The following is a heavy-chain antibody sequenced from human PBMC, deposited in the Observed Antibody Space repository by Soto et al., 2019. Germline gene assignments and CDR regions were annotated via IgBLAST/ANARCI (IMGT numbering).Heavy chain of an antibody. CDR2: VYSNDDK. D-gene: IGHD3-10*01. CDR3: THMRGSGLYGVDV. V-gene: IGHV2-5*01. CDR1: GFSLSTRGVG. Sequence: SGPTLVNPTQTLTLTCTFSGFSLSTRGVGVGWVRQPPGKALEWLARVYSNDDKRFSTSLKSRLTITKDTSKKQVVLTVTNMDHVETATYYCTHMRGSGLYGVDVWGQGHTGTVSS. J-gene: IGHJ6*02.